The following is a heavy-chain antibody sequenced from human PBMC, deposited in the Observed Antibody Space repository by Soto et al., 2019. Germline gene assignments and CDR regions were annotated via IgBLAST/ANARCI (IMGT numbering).Heavy chain of an antibody. CDR3: AKDYGGNSGAALDYYYYGMDV. D-gene: IGHD4-17*01. V-gene: IGHV3-23*01. J-gene: IGHJ6*02. Sequence: EVQLLESGGGLVQPGGSLRLSCAASGFTFSSYAMSWVRQAPGKGLEWVSAISGSGGSTYYADSVKGRFTISRDNSKNTLYLQMNSLRAEDTAVYYCAKDYGGNSGAALDYYYYGMDVWGQGTTVTVSS. CDR2: ISGSGGST. CDR1: GFTFSSYA.